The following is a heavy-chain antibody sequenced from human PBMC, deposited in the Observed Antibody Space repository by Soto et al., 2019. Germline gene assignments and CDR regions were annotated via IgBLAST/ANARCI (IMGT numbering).Heavy chain of an antibody. D-gene: IGHD6-13*01. CDR1: GFTFTSSA. V-gene: IGHV1-58*01. CDR2: IVVGSGNT. Sequence: QMQLVQSGPEVKKPGTSVKVSCKASGFTFTSSAVQWVRQARGQRLEWIGWIVVGSGNTNYAQKFQERVTITRDMXTXTXXMELSSLRSEDTAVYYCATPRGAATDYYYYYGMDVWGQGTTVTVSS. CDR3: ATPRGAATDYYYYYGMDV. J-gene: IGHJ6*02.